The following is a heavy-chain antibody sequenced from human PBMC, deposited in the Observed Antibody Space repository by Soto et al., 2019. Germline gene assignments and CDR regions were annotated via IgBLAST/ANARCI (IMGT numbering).Heavy chain of an antibody. V-gene: IGHV1-46*01. J-gene: IGHJ6*02. D-gene: IGHD5-18*01. CDR1: GYTFTSHY. CDR2: INPSGGST. CDR3: ARPQRHSYGSQLGKGYYYYGMDV. Sequence: ASVKVSCKASGYTFTSHYMHWVRQAPGQGLEWMGIINPSGGSTSYAQKFQGRVTMTRDTSTSTVYMELSSLRSEDTAVYYCARPQRHSYGSQLGKGYYYYGMDVWGQGTTVTVSS.